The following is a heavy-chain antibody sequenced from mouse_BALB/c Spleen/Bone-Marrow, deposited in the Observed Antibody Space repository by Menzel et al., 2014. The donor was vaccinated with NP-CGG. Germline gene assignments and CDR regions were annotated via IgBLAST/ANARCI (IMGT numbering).Heavy chain of an antibody. CDR3: ARPDDGYYAMDY. CDR2: INPDSSTI. Sequence: EVQLVESGGGLVQPGGSLKLSCAASGFDSSRYWMSWVRQAPGNTPEWIGEINPDSSTINYTPSLKDKFIISRDNAKNTLYLQMSKVRSEDTALYYCARPDDGYYAMDYWGQGTSVTVSS. J-gene: IGHJ4*01. D-gene: IGHD2-3*01. V-gene: IGHV4-1*02. CDR1: GFDSSRYW.